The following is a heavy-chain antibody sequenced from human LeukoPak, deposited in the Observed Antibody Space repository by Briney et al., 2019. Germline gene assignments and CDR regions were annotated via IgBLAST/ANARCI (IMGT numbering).Heavy chain of an antibody. CDR3: ASSIAHYGMDV. Sequence: GGSLRLSCAASGFTFSSYEMNWVRQAPGKGLEWVSYISSSGSTIYHADSVKGRFTISRDNAKNSLYLQMNSLRAEDTAVYYCASSIAHYGMDVWGQGTTVTVSS. J-gene: IGHJ6*02. V-gene: IGHV3-48*03. CDR2: ISSSGSTI. D-gene: IGHD6-13*01. CDR1: GFTFSSYE.